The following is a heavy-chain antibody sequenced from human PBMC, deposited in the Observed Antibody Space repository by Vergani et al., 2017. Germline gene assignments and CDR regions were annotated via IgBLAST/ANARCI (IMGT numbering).Heavy chain of an antibody. CDR2: INHSGST. Sequence: QVQLQQWGAGLLKPSETLSLTCAVYGGSFSGYYWSWIRQPPGKGLEWIGEINHSGSTNYNPTLKRRVTISVDTSKNQFSLKLSSVTAADTAVYYCARGRTSAYGAARPQVIRRGYYYMDVWGKXP. CDR1: GGSFSGYY. D-gene: IGHD6-6*01. V-gene: IGHV4-34*01. CDR3: ARGRTSAYGAARPQVIRRGYYYMDV. J-gene: IGHJ6*03.